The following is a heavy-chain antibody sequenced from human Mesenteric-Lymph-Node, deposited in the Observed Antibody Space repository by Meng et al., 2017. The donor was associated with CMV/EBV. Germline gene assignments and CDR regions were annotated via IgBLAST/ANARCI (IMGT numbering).Heavy chain of an antibody. Sequence: GESLKISCAASGFTFSNSDMNWVRQAPGKGLECVSAISGSGDNTYYADSVKGRFTISRDSSKNTLFLQINSLRADDTAIYYCAKFMEAAPATIDYWGRGTLVTVSS. CDR2: ISGSGDNT. CDR3: AKFMEAAPATIDY. J-gene: IGHJ4*02. D-gene: IGHD1-26*01. CDR1: GFTFSNSD. V-gene: IGHV3-23*01.